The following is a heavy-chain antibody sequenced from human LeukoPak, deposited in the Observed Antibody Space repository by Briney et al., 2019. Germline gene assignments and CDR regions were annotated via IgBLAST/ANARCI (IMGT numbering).Heavy chain of an antibody. V-gene: IGHV3-23*01. CDR3: AKPGRGTNYGMDV. J-gene: IGHJ6*02. CDR1: GFTFSSYA. Sequence: GGSLRLSCAASGFTFSSYAMSWVRQAPGKGLEWVSAISGSGGSTYYADSVKGRFTVSRDNSKNTLYLQMNSLRAEDTAVYYCAKPGRGTNYGMDVWGQGTTVTVSS. D-gene: IGHD3-16*01. CDR2: ISGSGGST.